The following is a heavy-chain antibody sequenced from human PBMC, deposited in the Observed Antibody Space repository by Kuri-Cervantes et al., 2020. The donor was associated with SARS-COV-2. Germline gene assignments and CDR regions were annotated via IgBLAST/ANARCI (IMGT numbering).Heavy chain of an antibody. D-gene: IGHD3-10*01. CDR2: MSSSGSTI. CDR3: ARVITMVRGVIDY. CDR1: GFTFSDYY. V-gene: IGHV3-11*04. J-gene: IGHJ4*02. Sequence: GGSLRLSCAVSGFTFSDYYMSWIRQAPGKGLEWVSYMSSSGSTIYYADSVEGRFTISRDNAKNALYLQMNSLRAEDTAMYYCARVITMVRGVIDYWGQGTLVTVSS.